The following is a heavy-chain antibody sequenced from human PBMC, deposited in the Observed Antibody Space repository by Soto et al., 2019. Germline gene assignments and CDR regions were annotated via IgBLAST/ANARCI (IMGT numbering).Heavy chain of an antibody. D-gene: IGHD3-10*01. V-gene: IGHV4-59*08. J-gene: IGHJ6*02. CDR1: GGSISNYY. CDR2: VNDSWGS. CDR3: ARQWFGALPGLVDV. Sequence: QVPLQESGPGLVKPSETLSLSCTVSGGSISNYYWSWFRQTPGKGLEWIGYVNDSWGSNYNPSLKSRVALSVDTSKSQFSLKLTSVTATDPAVYYCARQWFGALPGLVDVWGQGTTVTVSS.